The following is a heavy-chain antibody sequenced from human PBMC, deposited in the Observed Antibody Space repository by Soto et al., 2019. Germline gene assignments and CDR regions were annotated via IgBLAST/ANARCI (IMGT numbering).Heavy chain of an antibody. CDR3: ARDSQPFYYYDSSGYYYPGPDNWFAP. Sequence: ASVKVSCKASGYTFTSYAMHWVRQAPGQRLEWMGWINAGNGNTKYSQKFQGRVTITRDTSASTAYMELSSLRSEDTAVYYCARDSQPFYYYDSSGYYYPGPDNWFAPWDQGTLVTVSS. V-gene: IGHV1-3*01. CDR2: INAGNGNT. D-gene: IGHD3-22*01. CDR1: GYTFTSYA. J-gene: IGHJ5*02.